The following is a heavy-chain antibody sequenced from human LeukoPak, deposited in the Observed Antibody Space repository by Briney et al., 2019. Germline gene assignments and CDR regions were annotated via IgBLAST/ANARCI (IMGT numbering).Heavy chain of an antibody. Sequence: SQTLSLTCTVSGGSISSSDHYWGWIRQPPRKGLEWIGSIYYSGSTYYNPSLESRVTISVDTSKNQFSLRLSSVTAADTAVYYCARVGRYGGNTSFDYWGQGTLVTVSS. CDR3: ARVGRYGGNTSFDY. D-gene: IGHD4-23*01. J-gene: IGHJ4*02. CDR1: GGSISSSDHY. CDR2: IYYSGST. V-gene: IGHV4-39*07.